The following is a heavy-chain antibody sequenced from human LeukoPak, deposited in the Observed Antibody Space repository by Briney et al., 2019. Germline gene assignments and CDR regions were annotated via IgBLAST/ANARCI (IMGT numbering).Heavy chain of an antibody. D-gene: IGHD3-3*01. J-gene: IGHJ3*02. V-gene: IGHV3-9*01. CDR1: GFTFDDYA. CDR2: ISWNSGSI. CDR3: AKDGNLNYDFRSGNIPGAFDI. Sequence: GGSLRLSCAASGFTFDDYAMHWVRQAPGKGLEWVSGISWNSGSIGYADSVKGRFTVSRDNAKNSLYLQMNSLRAEDTALYYCAKDGNLNYDFRSGNIPGAFDIWGQGTMVTVSS.